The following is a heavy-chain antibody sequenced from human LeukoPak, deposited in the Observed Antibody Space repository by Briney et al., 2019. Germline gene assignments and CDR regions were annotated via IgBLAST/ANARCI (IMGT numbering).Heavy chain of an antibody. Sequence: GRSLRLSCAASGFTFSSYGMHWVRQAPGKGLEWVAVIWYDGSNKYYADSVKGRFTISRDNSKNTLYLQMNSLRAEDTAVYYCARDPNYDILTGYPAGHAFDIWGQGTMVTVSS. CDR2: IWYDGSNK. D-gene: IGHD3-9*01. V-gene: IGHV3-33*01. CDR3: ARDPNYDILTGYPAGHAFDI. J-gene: IGHJ3*02. CDR1: GFTFSSYG.